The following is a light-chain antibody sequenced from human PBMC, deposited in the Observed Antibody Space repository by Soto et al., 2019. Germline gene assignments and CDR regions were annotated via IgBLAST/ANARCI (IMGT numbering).Light chain of an antibody. CDR1: QSVRSN. CDR2: GAS. J-gene: IGKJ1*01. V-gene: IGKV3-15*01. CDR3: QQYDNWPPGT. Sequence: EIVMTQSPVTLSVSPGERATLSCRASQSVRSNLAWYQQKPGQAPRLLIYGASTRATGVPARFSGSGSGTEFTLTISSLQSEDFAVYYCQQYDNWPPGTFGQGPKVEVK.